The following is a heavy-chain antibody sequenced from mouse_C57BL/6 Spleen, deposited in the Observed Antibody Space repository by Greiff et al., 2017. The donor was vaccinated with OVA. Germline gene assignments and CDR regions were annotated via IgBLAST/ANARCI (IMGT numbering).Heavy chain of an antibody. V-gene: IGHV1-69*01. J-gene: IGHJ4*01. Sequence: QVQLQQPGAELVMPGASVKLSCKASGYTFTSYWMHWVKQRPGQGLEWIGEIDPSDSYTNYNQKFKGKSTLTVDKSSSTAYMQLSSLTSEDSAVDYCARTRDGYPYAMDYWGQGTSVTVSS. CDR2: IDPSDSYT. CDR1: GYTFTSYW. D-gene: IGHD2-3*01. CDR3: ARTRDGYPYAMDY.